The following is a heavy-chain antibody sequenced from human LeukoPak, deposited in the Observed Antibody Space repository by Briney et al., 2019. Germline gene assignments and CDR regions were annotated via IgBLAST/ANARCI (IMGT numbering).Heavy chain of an antibody. Sequence: ASVKVSCKASGGTFSSYAISWVRQAPGQGLEWMGRIIPILGIANYAQKFQGRVTITADKSTSTAYMELSSLRSEDTTVYYCARELPEEYYFDYWGQGTLATVSS. D-gene: IGHD1-26*01. V-gene: IGHV1-69*04. CDR3: ARELPEEYYFDY. J-gene: IGHJ4*02. CDR1: GGTFSSYA. CDR2: IIPILGIA.